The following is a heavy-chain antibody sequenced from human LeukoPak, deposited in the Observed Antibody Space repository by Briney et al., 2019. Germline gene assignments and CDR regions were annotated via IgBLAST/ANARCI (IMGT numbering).Heavy chain of an antibody. CDR3: ARLGAAAGEFDY. CDR1: GGSISSSSYY. D-gene: IGHD6-13*01. Sequence: SETLSLTCTVSGGSISSSSYYWGWIRQPPGKGLEWIGSIYYSGRTYYNPSLKSRVTISVDTSKNQFSLKPSSVTAADTAVYYCARLGAAAGEFDYWGQGTLVTVSS. V-gene: IGHV4-39*01. CDR2: IYYSGRT. J-gene: IGHJ4*02.